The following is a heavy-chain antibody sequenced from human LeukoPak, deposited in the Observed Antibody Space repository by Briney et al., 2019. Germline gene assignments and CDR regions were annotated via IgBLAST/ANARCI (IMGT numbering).Heavy chain of an antibody. D-gene: IGHD5-24*01. Sequence: GSLRLSCAASGFTFSSYEMNWVRQPPGKGLEWIGSIYYSGSTYYNPSLKSRVTISVDTSKNQFSLKLSSVTAADTAVYYCARHLKVGDGYSPFDYRGQGTLVTVSS. CDR2: IYYSGST. J-gene: IGHJ4*02. V-gene: IGHV4-39*01. CDR1: GFTFSSYE. CDR3: ARHLKVGDGYSPFDY.